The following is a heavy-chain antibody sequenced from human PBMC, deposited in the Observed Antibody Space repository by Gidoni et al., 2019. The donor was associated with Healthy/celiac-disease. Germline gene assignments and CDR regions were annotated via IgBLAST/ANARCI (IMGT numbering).Heavy chain of an antibody. CDR3: ARGREAVPQDPEKYYFDY. Sequence: VPLVQYGAEVQKPGSSVKVSCTASGGTFCSYAISWARQAPGQGLEWMGGIIPIVGTANYAQKFQGRVTITADESTSTAYMELSSLRSEDTAVYYCARGREAVPQDPEKYYFDYWGQGTLVTVSS. CDR1: GGTFCSYA. V-gene: IGHV1-69*01. CDR2: IIPIVGTA. D-gene: IGHD6-19*01. J-gene: IGHJ4*02.